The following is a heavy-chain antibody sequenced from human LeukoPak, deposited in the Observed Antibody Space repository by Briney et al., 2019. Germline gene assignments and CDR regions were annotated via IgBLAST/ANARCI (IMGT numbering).Heavy chain of an antibody. J-gene: IGHJ4*02. D-gene: IGHD6-6*01. CDR1: GFTFSTFS. Sequence: GVSLRLSCAASGFTFSTFSMNWVRQAPGKRLEWLSYISSTSRSTYYAASVKGRFTISRDNANNSLYLQVSGLKVEDTAVYYCARDRPPRPFDYWGPGVLVTVSS. CDR3: ARDRPPRPFDY. V-gene: IGHV3-48*01. CDR2: ISSTSRST.